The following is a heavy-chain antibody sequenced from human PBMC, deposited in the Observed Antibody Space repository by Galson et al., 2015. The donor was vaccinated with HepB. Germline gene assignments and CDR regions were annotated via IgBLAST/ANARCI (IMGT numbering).Heavy chain of an antibody. CDR3: ARGSTTGDDAFDI. D-gene: IGHD4-11*01. J-gene: IGHJ3*02. CDR1: GGSFSGYY. CDR2: INHSGST. V-gene: IGHV4-34*01. Sequence: ETLSLTCAVYGGSFSGYYWSWIRQPPGKGLEWIGEINHSGSTNYNPSLKSRVTISVDTSKNQFSLKLSSVTAADTAVYYCARGSTTGDDAFDIWGQGTMVTVSS.